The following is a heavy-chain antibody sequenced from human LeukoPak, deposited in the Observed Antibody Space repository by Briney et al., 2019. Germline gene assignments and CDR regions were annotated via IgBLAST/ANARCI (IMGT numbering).Heavy chain of an antibody. CDR2: ISAYNGNT. CDR1: GYTFTGYF. CDR3: ARDLSPRDDAFDI. V-gene: IGHV1-18*04. Sequence: ASVKVSCKASGYTFTGYFVHWVRQAPGQGLEWMGWISAYNGNTNYAQKLQGRVTMTTDTSTSTAYMELRSLRSDDTAVYYCARDLSPRDDAFDIWGQGTMVTVSS. J-gene: IGHJ3*02.